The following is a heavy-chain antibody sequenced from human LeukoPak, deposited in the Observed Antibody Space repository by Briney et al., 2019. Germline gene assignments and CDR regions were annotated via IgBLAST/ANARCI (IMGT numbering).Heavy chain of an antibody. CDR1: GDSISGTGYY. CDR3: ARGVWFGSAFDI. Sequence: PSETLSLTCTVSGDSISGTGYYWNWIRQPAGKGLEWIGRIYTSGSTNYNPSLKSRVTISVDTSKNQFSLKLSSVTAADTAVYYCARGVWFGSAFDIWGQGTMVTVSS. D-gene: IGHD3-10*01. V-gene: IGHV4-61*02. J-gene: IGHJ3*02. CDR2: IYTSGST.